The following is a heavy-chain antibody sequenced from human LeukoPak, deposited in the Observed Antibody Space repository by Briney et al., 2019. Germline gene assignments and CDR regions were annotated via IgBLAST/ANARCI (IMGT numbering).Heavy chain of an antibody. D-gene: IGHD3-22*01. CDR1: GGSISSSSYY. V-gene: IGHV4-39*07. Sequence: SETLSLTCTVSGGSISSSSYYWGWIRQPPGTGLEWVGSIYYSGSTYYNPSLKSRVTISVDTSKNQFSLKLSSVTAADTAVYYCARGSYDSSGYYLNWFDPWGQGTLVTVSS. CDR2: IYYSGST. J-gene: IGHJ5*02. CDR3: ARGSYDSSGYYLNWFDP.